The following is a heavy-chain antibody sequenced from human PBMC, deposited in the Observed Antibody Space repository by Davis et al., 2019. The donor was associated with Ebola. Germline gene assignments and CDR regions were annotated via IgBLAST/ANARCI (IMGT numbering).Heavy chain of an antibody. CDR1: GFIFSSYG. D-gene: IGHD7-27*01. CDR2: ISGSGGST. V-gene: IGHV3-23*01. J-gene: IGHJ4*02. CDR3: AKSSRANWGFFDY. Sequence: PGGSLRLSCAASGFIFSSYGMHWVRQAPGKGLEWVSAISGSGGSTYYADSVKGRFTISRDNSKNTLYLQMNSLRAEDTAVYYCAKSSRANWGFFDYWGQGTLVTVSS.